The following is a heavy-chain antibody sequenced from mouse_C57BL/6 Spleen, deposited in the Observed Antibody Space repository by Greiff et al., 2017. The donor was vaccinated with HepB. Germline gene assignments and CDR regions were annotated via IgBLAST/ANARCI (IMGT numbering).Heavy chain of an antibody. CDR1: GYAFTNYL. V-gene: IGHV1-54*01. CDR3: ARGRGFRGYYAMDY. Sequence: VHLVESGAELVRPGTSVKVSCKASGYAFTNYLIEWVKQRPGQGLEWIGVINPGSGGTNYNEKFKGKATLTADKSSSTAYMQLSSLTSEDSAVYFCARGRGFRGYYAMDYWGQGTSVTVSS. J-gene: IGHJ4*01. CDR2: INPGSGGT.